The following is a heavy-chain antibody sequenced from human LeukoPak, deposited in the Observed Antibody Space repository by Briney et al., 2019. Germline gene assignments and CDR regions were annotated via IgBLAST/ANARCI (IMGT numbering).Heavy chain of an antibody. J-gene: IGHJ3*02. V-gene: IGHV5-51*01. D-gene: IGHD3-22*01. CDR2: IYPGDSDT. CDR1: GYSFTSYW. Sequence: GESLEISCKGSGYSFTSYWIGWVRQMPGKGLEWMGIIYPGDSDTRYSPSFQGQVTISADKSISTAYLQWSSLKASDTAMYYCARHRKYYYDSSGALVDAFDIWGQGTMVTVSS. CDR3: ARHRKYYYDSSGALVDAFDI.